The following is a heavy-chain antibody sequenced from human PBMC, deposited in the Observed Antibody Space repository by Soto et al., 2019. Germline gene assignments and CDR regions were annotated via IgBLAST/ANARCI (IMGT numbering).Heavy chain of an antibody. CDR2: FDPEDGET. Sequence: ASVKVSCKVSGYTLTELSMHWVRQAPGKGLEWMGGFDPEDGETIYAQKFQGRVTMTEDTSTDTAYMELSILRSEDTAVYYCATDSHVTDWFDPWGQGTLVTVSS. CDR3: ATDSHVTDWFDP. J-gene: IGHJ5*02. CDR1: GYTLTELS. V-gene: IGHV1-24*01. D-gene: IGHD4-4*01.